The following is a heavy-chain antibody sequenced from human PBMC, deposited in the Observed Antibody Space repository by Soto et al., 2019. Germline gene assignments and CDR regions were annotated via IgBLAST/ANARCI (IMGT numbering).Heavy chain of an antibody. D-gene: IGHD3-9*01. V-gene: IGHV4-31*03. CDR2: IYYSGST. CDR3: ARAFYDILTGYTSPRFDWFDP. Sequence: SETLSLTCTVSGGSISSGGYYWSWIRQHPGKGLEWIGYIYYSGSTYCNPSLKSRVTISVDTSKNQFSLKLSSVTAADTAVYYCARAFYDILTGYTSPRFDWFDPWGQGTLVTVSS. CDR1: GGSISSGGYY. J-gene: IGHJ5*02.